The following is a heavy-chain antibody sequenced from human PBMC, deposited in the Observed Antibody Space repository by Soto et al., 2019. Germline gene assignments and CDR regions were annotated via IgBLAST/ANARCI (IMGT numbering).Heavy chain of an antibody. V-gene: IGHV1-18*01. Sequence: GASVKVSCKASGYTFTSYGISWVRQAPGQGLEWMGWISAYNGNTNYAQKLQGRVTMTTDTSTSTAYMEPRSLRSDDTAVYYCARDSHDFWSGYNYNWFDPWGQGTLVTVSS. CDR1: GYTFTSYG. D-gene: IGHD3-3*01. CDR3: ARDSHDFWSGYNYNWFDP. CDR2: ISAYNGNT. J-gene: IGHJ5*02.